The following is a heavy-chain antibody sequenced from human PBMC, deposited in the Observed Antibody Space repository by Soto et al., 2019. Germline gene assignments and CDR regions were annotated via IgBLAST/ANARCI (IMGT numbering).Heavy chain of an antibody. J-gene: IGHJ6*02. V-gene: IGHV3-23*01. D-gene: IGHD3-10*01. CDR3: AKVAMLWFGEGMDV. CDR1: GFNFNNFA. CDR2: LSGTGGST. Sequence: VQLMESGGGLVQPGGSQRLSCAASGFNFNNFAMSWVRQAPGKGLQWVSALSGTGGSTYYADSVKGRFTISRDNSKNTLYLQMNSLRVEDTAVYYCAKVAMLWFGEGMDVWGQGTTVTVSS.